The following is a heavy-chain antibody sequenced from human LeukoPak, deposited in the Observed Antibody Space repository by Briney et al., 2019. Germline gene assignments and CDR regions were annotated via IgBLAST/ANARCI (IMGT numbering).Heavy chain of an antibody. D-gene: IGHD1/OR15-1a*01. CDR2: ISAYNGNT. J-gene: IGHJ4*02. CDR3: ARPQTKVRTFDYFDY. Sequence: ASVKVSCKASGYTFTSYGISWVRQAPGQGLEWVGWISAYNGNTNYAQKLQGRVTMTTDTSTSTAYMELRSLRSDDTAVYYCARPQTKVRTFDYFDYWGRGTLVTVSS. CDR1: GYTFTSYG. V-gene: IGHV1-18*01.